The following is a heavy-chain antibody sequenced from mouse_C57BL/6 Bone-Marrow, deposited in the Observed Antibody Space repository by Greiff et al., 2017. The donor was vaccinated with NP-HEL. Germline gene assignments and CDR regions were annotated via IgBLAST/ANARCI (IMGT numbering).Heavy chain of an antibody. D-gene: IGHD1-1*01. Sequence: QVQLQQPGAELVRPGSSVKLSCKASGYTFTSYWMHWVKQRPIQGLEWIGNIDPSDSETHYNQKFKDKATLTVDKSSSTAYMQLSSLTSEDSAVYYCARRNGSRTGFAYWGQVTLVTVSA. CDR2: IDPSDSET. J-gene: IGHJ3*01. CDR1: GYTFTSYW. CDR3: ARRNGSRTGFAY. V-gene: IGHV1-52*01.